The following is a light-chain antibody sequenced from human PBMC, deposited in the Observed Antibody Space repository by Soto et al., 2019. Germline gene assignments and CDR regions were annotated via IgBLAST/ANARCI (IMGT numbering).Light chain of an antibody. J-gene: IGKJ1*01. CDR3: QQYYSYPLT. V-gene: IGKV1-8*01. CDR1: QGISSY. Sequence: AIRMTQSPSSLSASTGDRVTITCRASQGISSYLAWYQQKPGKAPKLLIYAASTLQSGVPSRSSGSGSGTDFTLTISCLQSEDFATYYCQQYYSYPLTFGQGTKVEIK. CDR2: AAS.